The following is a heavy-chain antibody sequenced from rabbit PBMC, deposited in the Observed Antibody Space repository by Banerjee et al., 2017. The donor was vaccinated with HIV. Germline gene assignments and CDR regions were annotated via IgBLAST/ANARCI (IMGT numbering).Heavy chain of an antibody. J-gene: IGHJ4*01. V-gene: IGHV1S47*01. Sequence: QEHLVESGGGLVTLGGSLKLSCKASGIDFSTSGISWVRQAPGKGPEWIAYIYPGFDIRNYANFVKGRFTISSDNAQNTVDLQMNILTAADTATYFCARARGGSSSYYIYNLWGPGTLVTVS. CDR3: ARARGGSSSYYIYNL. D-gene: IGHD1-1*01. CDR2: IYPGFDIR. CDR1: GIDFSTSG.